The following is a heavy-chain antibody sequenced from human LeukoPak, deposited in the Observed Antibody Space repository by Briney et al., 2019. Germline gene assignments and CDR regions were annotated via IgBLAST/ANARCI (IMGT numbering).Heavy chain of an antibody. V-gene: IGHV3-21*04. Sequence: PGGSLRLSCAASGFAFNTYSLNWVRQAPGKGLQWVSSVSSSSTYIYYADSVKGRLDISRDNAQNLLYLQMDSLTTEDTAVYYCARDPPPGIAAAGTLFDYWGQGTLVTVSS. CDR3: ARDPPPGIAAAGTLFDY. D-gene: IGHD6-13*01. CDR1: GFAFNTYS. J-gene: IGHJ4*02. CDR2: VSSSSTYI.